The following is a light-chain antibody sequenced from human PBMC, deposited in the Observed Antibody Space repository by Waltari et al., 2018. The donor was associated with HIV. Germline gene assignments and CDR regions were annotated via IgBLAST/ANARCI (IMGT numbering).Light chain of an antibody. CDR2: DND. Sequence: QPVLTQPPSVSAAPGQTVTISCSGSSSNIGNDYVSWYQHLPGAAPKPLIYDNDKRPSGIPDRFSGSKSGTSATLGITGLQTGDEADYYCGTWDTSLSGGVFGGGTKLTVL. V-gene: IGLV1-51*01. CDR1: SSNIGNDY. CDR3: GTWDTSLSGGV. J-gene: IGLJ3*02.